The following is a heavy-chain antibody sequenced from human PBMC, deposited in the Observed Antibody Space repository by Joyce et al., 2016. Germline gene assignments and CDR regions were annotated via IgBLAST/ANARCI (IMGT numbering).Heavy chain of an antibody. Sequence: QVQLVQSGAEVKKPGSSVKVSCKASGGTSSSYAISWVRQAPGHGLEWMGGIIPIFNKANYAQKFQDRVTFTAYESTSTVYMEVSSLRFQDTAVYFCARDANQVPAFDIWGQGTLVTVSS. J-gene: IGHJ3*02. CDR2: IIPIFNKA. V-gene: IGHV1-69*01. CDR3: ARDANQVPAFDI. CDR1: GGTSSSYA. D-gene: IGHD4/OR15-4a*01.